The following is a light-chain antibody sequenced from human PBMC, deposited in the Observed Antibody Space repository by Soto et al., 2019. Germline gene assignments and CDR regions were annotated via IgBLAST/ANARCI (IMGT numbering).Light chain of an antibody. CDR3: QHYNSYSEA. Sequence: DIQMTQSPSSLSASVGDRFTITCQVSQNINNYLNWYQQKPGRAPKLLIYDASNLEAGVPSRFRGSGSGTDFTSTISSLQPDDFATYYCQHYNSYSEAFGQGTKVDIK. V-gene: IGKV1-33*01. CDR1: QNINNY. J-gene: IGKJ1*01. CDR2: DAS.